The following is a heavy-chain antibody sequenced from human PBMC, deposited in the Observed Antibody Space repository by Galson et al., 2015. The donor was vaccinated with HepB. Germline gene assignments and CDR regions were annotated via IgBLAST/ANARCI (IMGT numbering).Heavy chain of an antibody. D-gene: IGHD6-19*01. CDR1: GFTFSDYW. J-gene: IGHJ4*02. Sequence: LRLSCAASGFTFSDYWMHWVRQAPGKGLVWVSRINHDGTSTVYADSVKGRFTISRDNAKSTLYLQMNSLRAEDTAVYYCARVETYITGWPFRWGQGTLVTVSS. CDR3: ARVETYITGWPFR. V-gene: IGHV3-74*01. CDR2: INHDGTST.